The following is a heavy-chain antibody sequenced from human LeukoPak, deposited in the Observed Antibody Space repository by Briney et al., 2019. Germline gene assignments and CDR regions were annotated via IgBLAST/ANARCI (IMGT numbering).Heavy chain of an antibody. V-gene: IGHV1-8*01. Sequence: ASVKVSCKASGYTFTSYDINWVRQATGQGLEWMGWMNLNSGNTGYAQKFQGRVTMTSNTSISTAYMELSSLRSEDTAVYYCARGGGLYCSGGSCDAFDIWGQGTMVTVSS. J-gene: IGHJ3*02. CDR2: MNLNSGNT. CDR1: GYTFTSYD. CDR3: ARGGGLYCSGGSCDAFDI. D-gene: IGHD2-15*01.